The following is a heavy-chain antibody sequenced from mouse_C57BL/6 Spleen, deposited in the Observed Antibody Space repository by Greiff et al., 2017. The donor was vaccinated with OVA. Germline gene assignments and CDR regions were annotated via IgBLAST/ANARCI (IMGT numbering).Heavy chain of an antibody. D-gene: IGHD2-5*01. CDR2: IDPNSGGT. CDR3: ARVNYSNYDYAMDY. J-gene: IGHJ4*01. Sequence: QVQLQQPGAELMKPGASVKLSCKASGYTFTSYWMHWVKQRPGRGLEWIGRIDPNSGGTKYNEKFKSKATLTVDKASSTAYMQLSSLTSEDAAVYYCARVNYSNYDYAMDYWGQGTSVTVSS. V-gene: IGHV1-72*01. CDR1: GYTFTSYW.